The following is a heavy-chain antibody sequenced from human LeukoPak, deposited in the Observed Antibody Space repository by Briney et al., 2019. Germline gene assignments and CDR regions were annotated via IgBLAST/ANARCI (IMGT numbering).Heavy chain of an antibody. CDR2: INPSGGST. CDR3: ATSFTGDYGDYGNYFEY. J-gene: IGHJ4*02. V-gene: IGHV1-46*01. CDR1: GYTFTSYY. D-gene: IGHD4-17*01. Sequence: ASVKVSCKASGYTFTSYYMHWVRQAPGQGLEWMGIINPSGGSTSYAQKFQGRVTMTRDTSASTVYMELSSLRSEDTAVYYCATSFTGDYGDYGNYFEYWGQGTLVTVSS.